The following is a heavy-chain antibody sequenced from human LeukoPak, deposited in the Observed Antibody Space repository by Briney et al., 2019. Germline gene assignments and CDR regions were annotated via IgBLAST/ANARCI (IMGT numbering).Heavy chain of an antibody. V-gene: IGHV3-30*18. CDR3: AKHSSGITVAGTIQY. CDR1: EFTFNNYG. Sequence: GGSLRLSCAASEFTFNNYGMHWVRQAPGKGLEWVALISKDGSNEYYADSAKGRFTISRDNSKNTLDLQMSSLRADDTAVYYCAKHSSGITVAGTIQYWGQGTLVTVSS. D-gene: IGHD6-19*01. CDR2: ISKDGSNE. J-gene: IGHJ4*02.